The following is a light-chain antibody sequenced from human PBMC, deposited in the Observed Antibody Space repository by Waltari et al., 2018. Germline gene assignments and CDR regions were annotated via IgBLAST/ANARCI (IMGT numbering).Light chain of an antibody. J-gene: IGKJ4*01. V-gene: IGKV3-20*01. CDR2: GAS. CDR1: QTINNNF. CDR3: QQYDGSILT. Sequence: CRASQTINNNFFGWYQQKPGQAPRLLIHGASSRATGFPDRFSGSGSGTDFTLTISRLEPEDVAVYYCQQYDGSILTFGGGTKVEI.